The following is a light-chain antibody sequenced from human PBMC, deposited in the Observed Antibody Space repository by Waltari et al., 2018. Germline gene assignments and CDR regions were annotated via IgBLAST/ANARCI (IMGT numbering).Light chain of an antibody. CDR2: DAS. Sequence: DIVFTQSPATLSLSPGERATLSCRASQSVSSYLAWYQQKPGQAPRLLIYDASNRATGIPARFSGSGSGTDFTLTISSLEPEDFAVYYCQQRSNWRVWTFGQGTKVEIK. CDR1: QSVSSY. J-gene: IGKJ1*01. CDR3: QQRSNWRVWT. V-gene: IGKV3-11*01.